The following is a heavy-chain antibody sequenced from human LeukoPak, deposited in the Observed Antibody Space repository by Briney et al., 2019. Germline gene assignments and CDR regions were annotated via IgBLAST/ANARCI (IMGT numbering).Heavy chain of an antibody. CDR3: ARGVEMATISGIDY. CDR1: GFTFSSYA. J-gene: IGHJ4*02. Sequence: GGSLRLSCAASGFTFSSYAMNWVRQAPGKGLEWVSAISGSGGSTYYADSVKGRFTISRDNSKNTLYLQMNSLGAEDTAVYYCARGVEMATISGIDYWGQGTLVTVSS. CDR2: ISGSGGST. V-gene: IGHV3-23*01. D-gene: IGHD5-24*01.